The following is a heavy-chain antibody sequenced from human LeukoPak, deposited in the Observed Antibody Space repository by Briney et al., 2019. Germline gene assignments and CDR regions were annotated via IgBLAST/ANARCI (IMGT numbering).Heavy chain of an antibody. Sequence: GRSLRLSCAASGFTFSNYGMRWVRQAPGKGLEWVAFISFDGSNKYYADSVKGRFTISRDNSKNTLYLQMNRLRAEDTALYYCANWGASNFDFWGQGTLVTVSS. V-gene: IGHV3-30*18. CDR3: ANWGASNFDF. D-gene: IGHD7-27*01. J-gene: IGHJ4*02. CDR1: GFTFSNYG. CDR2: ISFDGSNK.